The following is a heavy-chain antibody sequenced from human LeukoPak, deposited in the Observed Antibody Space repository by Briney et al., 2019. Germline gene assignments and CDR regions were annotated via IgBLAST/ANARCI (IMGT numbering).Heavy chain of an antibody. D-gene: IGHD1-26*01. Sequence: GGPLRLSCAASGFTFSSYWMSWVRQAPGKGLEWVSNIKQDGSEKYYVDSVKGRFTISRDNAKNSLYLQMNSLRAEDTAVYYCARFSGSYSLGLFDYWGQGILVTVSS. CDR1: GFTFSSYW. CDR2: IKQDGSEK. V-gene: IGHV3-7*04. CDR3: ARFSGSYSLGLFDY. J-gene: IGHJ4*02.